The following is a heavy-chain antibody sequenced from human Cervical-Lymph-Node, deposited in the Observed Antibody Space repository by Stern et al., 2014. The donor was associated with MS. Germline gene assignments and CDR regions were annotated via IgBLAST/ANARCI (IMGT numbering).Heavy chain of an antibody. D-gene: IGHD1-26*01. V-gene: IGHV5-51*01. CDR1: GYAFDGYW. Sequence: VQLVQSGPEVKKPGESLKISCKASGYAFDGYWIGWVRHTPGKGLEGVGVIYPADSDTRYIPPFQGQVTISFVISLTTVFLQWSSLKAADSAMFYCARHRIVGAPNAFDVWGQGTVVTISS. J-gene: IGHJ3*01. CDR2: IYPADSDT. CDR3: ARHRIVGAPNAFDV.